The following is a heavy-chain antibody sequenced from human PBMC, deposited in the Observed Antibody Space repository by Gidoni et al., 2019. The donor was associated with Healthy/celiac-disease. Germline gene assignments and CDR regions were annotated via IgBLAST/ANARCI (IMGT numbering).Heavy chain of an antibody. D-gene: IGHD2-15*01. J-gene: IGHJ4*02. Sequence: QVQLVESGGGVVQPGRCLRLSWAASGFTFSSNGMHWVSQAPGKWLEWVAFSAYNGSKKYYADSVKGRFTISRDNSKNTLYLQMNSLIAEDTAVYYCATGPCSGGSCECFDYWGQGTLVTVSS. CDR3: ATGPCSGGSCECFDY. CDR1: GFTFSSNG. V-gene: IGHV3-30*03. CDR2: SAYNGSKK.